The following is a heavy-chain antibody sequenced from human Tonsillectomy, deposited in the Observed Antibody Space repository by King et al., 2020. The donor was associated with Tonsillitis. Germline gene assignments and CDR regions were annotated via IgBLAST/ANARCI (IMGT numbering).Heavy chain of an antibody. CDR3: AREGSGGYFSAGEDDVFDI. CDR1: GYTFTSYP. D-gene: IGHD1-26*01. V-gene: IGHV7-4-1*02. Sequence: VQLVQSGSELKKPGASVKVSCKASGYTFTSYPMNWVRQAPGQGLEWMGWINTNTGNPTYAQGFTGRFVFSLDTSVSTAYLQISSVQAEDTAVYFCAREGSGGYFSAGEDDVFDIWGQGRMVTVSS. CDR2: INTNTGNP. J-gene: IGHJ3*02.